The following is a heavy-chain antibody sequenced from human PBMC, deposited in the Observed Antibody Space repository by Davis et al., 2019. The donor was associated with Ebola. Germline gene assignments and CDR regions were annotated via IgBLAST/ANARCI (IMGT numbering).Heavy chain of an antibody. CDR3: AKGHSSSWSRPRDYFDY. CDR1: GLTFSSYS. D-gene: IGHD6-13*01. J-gene: IGHJ4*02. V-gene: IGHV3-23*01. CDR2: ITGGGDNT. Sequence: PGGSLRLSCAASGLTFSSYSMSWVRQAPGKGLEWVSAITGGGDNTFYVDSVKGRFTISRDNSKNTLYLQMNFLRAEDTAVYYCAKGHSSSWSRPRDYFDYWGQGTLVTVSS.